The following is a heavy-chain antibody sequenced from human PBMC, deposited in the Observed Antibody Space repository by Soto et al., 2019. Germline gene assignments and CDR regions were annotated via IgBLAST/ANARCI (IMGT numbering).Heavy chain of an antibody. J-gene: IGHJ6*02. CDR1: GFTFSSYS. Sequence: PGGSLRLSCAASGFTFSSYSMNWVRQAPGKGLEWVSSISSSSSYIYYADSVKGRFTISRDNAKNSLYLQMNSLRAEDTAVYYCARGKEQTHYYYYYGMDVWGQGTTVTVSS. CDR2: ISSSSSYI. D-gene: IGHD1-26*01. V-gene: IGHV3-21*01. CDR3: ARGKEQTHYYYYYGMDV.